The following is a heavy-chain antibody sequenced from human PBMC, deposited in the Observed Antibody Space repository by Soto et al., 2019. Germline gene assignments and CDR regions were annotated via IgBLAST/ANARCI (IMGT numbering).Heavy chain of an antibody. CDR3: ARIKLGYYYGDY. Sequence: ASVKVSCKASGYAFTSYGISWVRQAPGQGLEWMGWISAYNGNTNYAQKLQGRVTMTTDTSTSTAYMELRSLRSDDTAVYYCARIKLGYYYGDYWGQGTLVTVSS. CDR1: GYAFTSYG. J-gene: IGHJ4*02. D-gene: IGHD3-10*01. CDR2: ISAYNGNT. V-gene: IGHV1-18*01.